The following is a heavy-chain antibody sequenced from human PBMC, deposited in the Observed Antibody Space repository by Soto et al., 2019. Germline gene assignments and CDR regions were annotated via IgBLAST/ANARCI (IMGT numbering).Heavy chain of an antibody. CDR2: ISGSGGST. Sequence: TGGSLRLSCAASGFTFSSYAMSWVRQAPGKWLEWVSAISGSGGSTYYADSVKGRFTISRDNSKNTLYLQMSSLRAEDTAVYYCAKGQRLVPAAIPLDYWGRGTLVTVSS. CDR3: AKGQRLVPAAIPLDY. D-gene: IGHD2-2*01. J-gene: IGHJ4*02. CDR1: GFTFSSYA. V-gene: IGHV3-23*01.